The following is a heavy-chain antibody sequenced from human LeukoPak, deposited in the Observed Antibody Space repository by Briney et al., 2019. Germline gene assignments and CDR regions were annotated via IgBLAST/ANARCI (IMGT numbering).Heavy chain of an antibody. Sequence: PGGSLRLSCGASGFSFSDYAMHWVRQAPAKGLEWVAVISYDGTNKHYADSVKGRFTISRDNSKNTLYLQMNSLGAEDTAVYYCARDKQWLYCFDQWGQGTPVTVSS. V-gene: IGHV3-30-3*01. CDR3: ARDKQWLYCFDQ. CDR2: ISYDGTNK. J-gene: IGHJ4*02. D-gene: IGHD6-19*01. CDR1: GFSFSDYA.